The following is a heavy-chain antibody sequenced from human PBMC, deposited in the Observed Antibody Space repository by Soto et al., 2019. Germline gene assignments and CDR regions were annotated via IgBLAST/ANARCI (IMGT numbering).Heavy chain of an antibody. CDR1: GFTFRNYE. J-gene: IGHJ4*02. V-gene: IGHV3-48*03. CDR2: ISSSGITT. Sequence: EVQLVESGGGFVQPGGSLRLSCAASGFTFRNYEMNWVRKAPGKGLEWVSYISSSGITTYYADFAAGRFTISRDNAKESLYLHLNSRRVEDTAVYYCARYGTRADWWGLGTQVTVSS. CDR3: ARYGTRADW. D-gene: IGHD1-1*01.